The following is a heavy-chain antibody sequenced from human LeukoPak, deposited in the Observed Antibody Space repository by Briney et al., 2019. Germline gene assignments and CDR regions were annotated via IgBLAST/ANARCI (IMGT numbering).Heavy chain of an antibody. J-gene: IGHJ4*02. Sequence: SETLSLTCTVSDDSISDYYRGWIRQPPGKGLEWIGYFYNSGRSTYNPSLKSRVTISVDTSKNQFSLKLSSVTAADTAVYYCARDHHYYGSGSYLESVWSQGTLVTVSS. CDR1: DDSISDYY. V-gene: IGHV4-59*01. CDR3: ARDHHYYGSGSYLESV. CDR2: FYNSGRS. D-gene: IGHD3-10*01.